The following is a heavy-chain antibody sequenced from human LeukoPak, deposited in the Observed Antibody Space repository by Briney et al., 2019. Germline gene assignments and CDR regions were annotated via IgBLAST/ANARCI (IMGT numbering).Heavy chain of an antibody. V-gene: IGHV4-31*03. CDR3: AREAMTYYYDTSGSSGGAPNGMDV. Sequence: SQTLSLTCTVSGGSISSGRYSWSWIRRHPGKGLEWIGYIRYSGSTSYNPSLKSRVVIEVDTSKNHYSLKLSSVTAADTAVYYCAREAMTYYYDTSGSSGGAPNGMDVWGQGTTVTVSS. CDR1: GGSISSGRYS. D-gene: IGHD3-22*01. J-gene: IGHJ6*02. CDR2: IRYSGST.